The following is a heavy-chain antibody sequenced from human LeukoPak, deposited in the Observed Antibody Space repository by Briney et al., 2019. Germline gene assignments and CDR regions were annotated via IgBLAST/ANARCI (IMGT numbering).Heavy chain of an antibody. V-gene: IGHV3-53*01. CDR3: ARVGCSGGSCYDY. J-gene: IGHJ4*02. Sequence: GGSLRLSCAASGFTVSSNYMSWVRQAPGKGLEWVSVIYSGGSTYYADSVKGRFTISRDNAKNSLYLQMNSLRAEDTAAYYCARVGCSGGSCYDYWGQGTLVTVSS. D-gene: IGHD2-15*01. CDR1: GFTVSSNY. CDR2: IYSGGST.